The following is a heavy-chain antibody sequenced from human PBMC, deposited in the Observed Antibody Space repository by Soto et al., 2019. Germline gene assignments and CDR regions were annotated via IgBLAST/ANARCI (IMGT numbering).Heavy chain of an antibody. CDR2: IYYSGST. CDR1: GGSISSGGYY. D-gene: IGHD3-3*01. V-gene: IGHV4-31*03. J-gene: IGHJ4*02. Sequence: SETLSLTCTVSGGSISSGGYYWSWIRQHPGKGLEWIGYIYYSGSTYYNPSLKSRVTISVDTSKNQFSLKLSSVTAADTAVYYCARVYFEWSEYYFDYWGQGTLVTVPS. CDR3: ARVYFEWSEYYFDY.